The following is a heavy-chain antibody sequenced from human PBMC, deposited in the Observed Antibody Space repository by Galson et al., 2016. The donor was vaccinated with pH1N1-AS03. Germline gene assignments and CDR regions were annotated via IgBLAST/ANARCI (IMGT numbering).Heavy chain of an antibody. V-gene: IGHV3-7*03. CDR1: GFGIGNYW. Sequence: SLRLSCAASGFGIGNYWMDCLRQAPGKGLQWVAKINQDGSVKRYVDSVKGRFTISRDNSKNPLYLLMNSLRAEDTAVYYCAKGDEFWSGYSPNYYYCMDVWGKGTTVTVSS. D-gene: IGHD3-3*01. CDR3: AKGDEFWSGYSPNYYYCMDV. J-gene: IGHJ6*03. CDR2: INQDGSVK.